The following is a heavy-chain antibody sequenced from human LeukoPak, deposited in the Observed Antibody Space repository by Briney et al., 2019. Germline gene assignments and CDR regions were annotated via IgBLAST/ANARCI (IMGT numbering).Heavy chain of an antibody. J-gene: IGHJ3*02. CDR1: GFTFSTYA. CDR2: ISSNGGST. Sequence: GGSLRLSCAASGFTFSTYAMHWVRQAPGKGLEYVSAISSNGGSTYYADSVKGRFTISRDNSKNTLYLQMNSLRAEDTAVYYCAKSSITRAFDIWGQGTMVTVSS. CDR3: AKSSITRAFDI. D-gene: IGHD3-10*01. V-gene: IGHV3-64*04.